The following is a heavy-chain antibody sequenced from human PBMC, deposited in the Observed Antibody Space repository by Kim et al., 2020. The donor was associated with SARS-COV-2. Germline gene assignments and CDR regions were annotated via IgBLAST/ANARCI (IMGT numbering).Heavy chain of an antibody. CDR3: ARAGEGYCSGGSCYFDY. J-gene: IGHJ4*02. D-gene: IGHD2-15*01. V-gene: IGHV1-69*04. Sequence: FQGRVAITADKSTSTAYMELSSLRSEDTAVYYCARAGEGYCSGGSCYFDYWGQGTLVTVSS.